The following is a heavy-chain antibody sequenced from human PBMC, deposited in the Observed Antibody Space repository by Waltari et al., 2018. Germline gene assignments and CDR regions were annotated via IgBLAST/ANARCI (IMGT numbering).Heavy chain of an antibody. D-gene: IGHD1-26*01. CDR3: ARHLGGSRGMDV. Sequence: QVQLQQWGAGLLKPSETLSLTCDVYGVSFSGDYWIWVRQSPGKGLDWIGEISHYGSTKDNPSLKSRVTISLHTSKNQCSLNLTSVTAADTAVYYCARHLGGSRGMDVWGKGTTVTVSS. CDR1: GVSFSGDY. V-gene: IGHV4-34*01. J-gene: IGHJ6*04. CDR2: ISHYGST.